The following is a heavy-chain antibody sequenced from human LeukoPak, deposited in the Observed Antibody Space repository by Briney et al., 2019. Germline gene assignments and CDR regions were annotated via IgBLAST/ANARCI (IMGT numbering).Heavy chain of an antibody. D-gene: IGHD3-10*01. Sequence: PSETLSLTCTVSGGSISSYYWSWIRQPPGKGLEWIGYIYYSGSTNYNPSLKSRVTISVDTSKNQFSLKLSSVTAADTAVYYCARAFYGSVGFDYWGQGTLVTVSS. J-gene: IGHJ4*02. CDR2: IYYSGST. CDR3: ARAFYGSVGFDY. CDR1: GGSISSYY. V-gene: IGHV4-59*12.